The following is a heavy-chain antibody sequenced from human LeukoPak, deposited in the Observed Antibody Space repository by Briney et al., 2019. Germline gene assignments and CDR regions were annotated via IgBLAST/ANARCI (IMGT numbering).Heavy chain of an antibody. D-gene: IGHD2-2*01. CDR2: IYPGDSDT. CDR3: ARLACSDTSCYELNYDAFDI. CDR1: GYSFTSYW. V-gene: IGHV5-51*01. Sequence: GESLKISCKGSGYSFTSYWIGWVRQMPGKGLEWMGIIYPGDSDTRYSPSFQGQVTIPVDKSISTAYLQWSSLKASDIAMYYCARLACSDTSCYELNYDAFDIWGQGTMVTVSS. J-gene: IGHJ3*02.